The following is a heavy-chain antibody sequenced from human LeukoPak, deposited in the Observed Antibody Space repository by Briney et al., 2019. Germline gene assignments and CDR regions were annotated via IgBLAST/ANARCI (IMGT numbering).Heavy chain of an antibody. J-gene: IGHJ4*02. CDR3: ARKRPNYFDY. CDR2: INLDGSQK. Sequence: GGFLRLSCAASGFTFSNYWMAWVRQAPGKGPEWVANINLDGSQKYYVDSVKGRFTISRDNAENSLYLQMNSLRAEDTALYYCARKRPNYFDYWRQGTLVTVSS. CDR1: GFTFSNYW. V-gene: IGHV3-7*01.